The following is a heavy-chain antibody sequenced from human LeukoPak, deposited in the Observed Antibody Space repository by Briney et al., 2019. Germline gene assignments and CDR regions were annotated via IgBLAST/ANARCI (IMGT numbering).Heavy chain of an antibody. Sequence: SETLSLTCTVSGGSISSGGYYWSWIRQPPGKGLEWIGYIYHSGSTYYNPSLKSRVTISVDRSKNQFSLKLSSVTAADTAVYYCARDGSDFWSGYWGALDYWGQGTLVTVSS. V-gene: IGHV4-30-2*01. D-gene: IGHD3-3*01. CDR1: GGSISSGGYY. CDR3: ARDGSDFWSGYWGALDY. CDR2: IYHSGST. J-gene: IGHJ4*02.